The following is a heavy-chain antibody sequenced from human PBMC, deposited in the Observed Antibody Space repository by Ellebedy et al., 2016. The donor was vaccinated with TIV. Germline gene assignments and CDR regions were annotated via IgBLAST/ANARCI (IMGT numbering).Heavy chain of an antibody. Sequence: MPSETLSLTFVVSGDSINSEDFWSWVRPPPGKGLEWIGEVYHSGAIHYNPSLKSRVTISIDKSKNQFSLNMNSMTAADTAVYYCARDWTRGGGYYVSWFDPWGQGTLVTVSS. CDR2: VYHSGAI. J-gene: IGHJ5*02. D-gene: IGHD1-26*01. CDR1: GDSINSEDF. CDR3: ARDWTRGGGYYVSWFDP. V-gene: IGHV4-4*02.